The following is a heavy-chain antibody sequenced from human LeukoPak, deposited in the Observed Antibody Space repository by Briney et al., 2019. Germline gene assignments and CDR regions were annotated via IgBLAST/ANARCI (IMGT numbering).Heavy chain of an antibody. CDR2: ISGSGGDT. D-gene: IGHD4-17*01. CDR1: GFTFSSYW. CDR3: AKESTVTPGNVNWFDP. J-gene: IGHJ5*02. V-gene: IGHV3-23*01. Sequence: GGSLRLSCAASGFTFSSYWMSWGRQAPGKGLEWVSGISGSGGDTYYADSVKGRFTISRDNSKNRVYLHMNSLRAEDTAVYYCAKESTVTPGNVNWFDPWGQGTLVTVSS.